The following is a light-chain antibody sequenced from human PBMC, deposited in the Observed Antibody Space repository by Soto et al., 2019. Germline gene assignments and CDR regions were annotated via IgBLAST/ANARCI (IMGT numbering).Light chain of an antibody. V-gene: IGKV3-15*01. CDR1: QSVSSN. J-gene: IGKJ4*02. Sequence: EIVMTQSPATLSVSPGERATLSCRASQSVSSNFAWYQQNPGQAPRLLIYGASTRPTGIPARFSGGGPGTAFTLTISSLQSEDIAVYYCQQYDNWPPLTFGGGTKMEIK. CDR2: GAS. CDR3: QQYDNWPPLT.